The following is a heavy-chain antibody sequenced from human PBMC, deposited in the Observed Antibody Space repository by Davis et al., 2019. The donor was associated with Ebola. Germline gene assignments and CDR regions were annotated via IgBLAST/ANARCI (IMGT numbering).Heavy chain of an antibody. CDR1: GDSVPVHSGG. CDR2: TYYMSKWYN. V-gene: IGHV6-1*01. J-gene: IGHJ6*02. CDR3: ARGWLRGGMDV. D-gene: IGHD5-18*01. Sequence: HPQTLSLTCAISGDSVPVHSGGWNWIRQSPSRGLEWLGRTYYMSKWYNDYAPSVVGRISINADTSKNHFSLQLNSVTPEDTAMYYCARGWLRGGMDVWGEGTTVTV.